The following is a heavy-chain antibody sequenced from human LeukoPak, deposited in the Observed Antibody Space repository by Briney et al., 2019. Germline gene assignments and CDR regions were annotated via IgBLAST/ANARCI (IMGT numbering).Heavy chain of an antibody. J-gene: IGHJ3*02. CDR3: TTDKDWRDAFDI. D-gene: IGHD3-3*01. CDR2: IKSKTDGGTT. V-gene: IGHV3-15*01. CDR1: GFTFSNAC. Sequence: PGGSLRLSCAASGFTFSNACMSWVRQVPGKGLEWVGRIKSKTDGGTTDYAAPVKGRFTISRDDSKNTLYLQMNSLKTEDTAVYYCTTDKDWRDAFDIWGQGTMVTVSS.